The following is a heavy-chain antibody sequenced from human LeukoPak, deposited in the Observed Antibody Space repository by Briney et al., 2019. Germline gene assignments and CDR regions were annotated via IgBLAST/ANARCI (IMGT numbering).Heavy chain of an antibody. Sequence: PGGSLRLSCAASGFTFSTYWMTWVRQAPGKGLEWVSTIRSGGGYTYYADSVKGRFTISRDNSKNTLYLQMNSLRAEDTAVYNCAKSLYYYYYMDVWGKGTTVTVSS. CDR1: GFTFSTYW. CDR3: AKSLYYYYYMDV. CDR2: IRSGGGYT. V-gene: IGHV3-23*01. J-gene: IGHJ6*03.